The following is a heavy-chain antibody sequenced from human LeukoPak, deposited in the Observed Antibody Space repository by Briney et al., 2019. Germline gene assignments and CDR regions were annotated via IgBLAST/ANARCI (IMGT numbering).Heavy chain of an antibody. D-gene: IGHD4-23*01. CDR3: ARDRGYSSFDY. Sequence: PGGSLRLSCEASAFTFSSYWMSWVRQAPGKGLGWVANIKEDGSEINYVDSVKGRFTISRDNAKNSLFLQMNSLRVEDTAVYYCARDRGYSSFDYWGQEPWSPSPQ. J-gene: IGHJ4*01. CDR2: IKEDGSEI. V-gene: IGHV3-7*01. CDR1: AFTFSSYW.